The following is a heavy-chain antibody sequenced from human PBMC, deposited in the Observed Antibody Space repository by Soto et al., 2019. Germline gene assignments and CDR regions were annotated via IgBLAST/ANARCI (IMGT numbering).Heavy chain of an antibody. CDR3: AKDVHYDIATAIEYFHR. V-gene: IGHV3-23*01. CDR2: ISGTGRVT. D-gene: IGHD3-9*01. J-gene: IGHJ1*01. Sequence: EVQLLESGGGLVQPGGSLKLSCAASEFTFSSYAMSWVRQAPGKGLEWVSGISGTGRVTKYAESVKGRFTISRDNPKSTLFLQMNSLSPEDTGVYYCAKDVHYDIATAIEYFHRWGQGTLVPVSS. CDR1: EFTFSSYA.